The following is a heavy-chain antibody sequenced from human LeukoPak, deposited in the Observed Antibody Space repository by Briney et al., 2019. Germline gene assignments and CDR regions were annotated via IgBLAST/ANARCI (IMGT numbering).Heavy chain of an antibody. J-gene: IGHJ5*02. CDR3: ARGVGLGGWFDP. Sequence: GGSLRLSCAASGFTFSSYSMNWVRQAPGKGLEWVSYISSSSSTIYYADSVKGRFTVSRDNAKNSLYLQMNSLRVEDTAVYYCARGVGLGGWFDPWGQGTLVTVSS. CDR1: GFTFSSYS. D-gene: IGHD3-16*01. V-gene: IGHV3-48*04. CDR2: ISSSSSTI.